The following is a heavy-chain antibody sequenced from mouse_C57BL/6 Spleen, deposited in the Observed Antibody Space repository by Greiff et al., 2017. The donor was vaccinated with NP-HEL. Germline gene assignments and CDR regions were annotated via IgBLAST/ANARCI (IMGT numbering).Heavy chain of an antibody. CDR1: GYAFTNYL. V-gene: IGHV1-54*01. CDR2: INPGSGGT. Sequence: QVQLKQSGAELVRPGTSVKVSCKASGYAFTNYLIEWVKQRPGQGLEWIGVINPGSGGTNYNEKFKGKATLTADKSSSTAYMQLSSLTSEDSAVYFCARSTNSNFYWYFDVWGTGTTVTVSS. CDR3: ARSTNSNFYWYFDV. J-gene: IGHJ1*03. D-gene: IGHD2-5*01.